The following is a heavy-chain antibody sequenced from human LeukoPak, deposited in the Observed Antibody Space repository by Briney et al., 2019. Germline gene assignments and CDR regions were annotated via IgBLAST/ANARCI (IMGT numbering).Heavy chain of an antibody. CDR3: ARDLRRTTFDY. D-gene: IGHD4-11*01. CDR1: GFAFNNYG. Sequence: PGGSLRLSCAASGFAFNNYGMHWVRQAPGKGLEWVGVMWSEDNSQHYADSVKGRFTIPKDSSKNTLYLQMNSLRAEDTAVYYCARDLRRTTFDYWGQGTLVTVSS. J-gene: IGHJ4*02. V-gene: IGHV3-33*01. CDR2: MWSEDNSQ.